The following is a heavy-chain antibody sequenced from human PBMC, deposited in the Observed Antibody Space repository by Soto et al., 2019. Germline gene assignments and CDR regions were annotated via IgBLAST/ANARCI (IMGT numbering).Heavy chain of an antibody. D-gene: IGHD5-12*01. CDR2: INFDASEK. CDR1: GFRLDDAH. J-gene: IGHJ4*02. CDR3: AWGKGWLRFTSPSH. V-gene: IGHV3-7*03. Sequence: EVQLVESGGGLVQPGGSLRLSCATSGFRLDDAHMTWVRLAPGEGLEWVANINFDASEKEYVDSVRGRFTISRDNTGRSVFLQMNSLRAEDTAVYYCAWGKGWLRFTSPSHWGQGTLVTVS.